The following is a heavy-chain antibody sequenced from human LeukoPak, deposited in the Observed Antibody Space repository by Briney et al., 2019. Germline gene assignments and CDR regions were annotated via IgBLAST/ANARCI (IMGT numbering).Heavy chain of an antibody. V-gene: IGHV3-21*04. CDR1: GFTFSSYS. CDR3: GKDLDYYDSSGYYYGINFDY. Sequence: GGSLRLTCAASGFTFSSYSMNWVRQAPGKGLEWVSSISSSSSYIYYADSVKGRFTISRDNAKNSLYLQMNSLRAEDTAVYYCGKDLDYYDSSGYYYGINFDYWGQGTLVTVSS. J-gene: IGHJ4*02. CDR2: ISSSSSYI. D-gene: IGHD3-22*01.